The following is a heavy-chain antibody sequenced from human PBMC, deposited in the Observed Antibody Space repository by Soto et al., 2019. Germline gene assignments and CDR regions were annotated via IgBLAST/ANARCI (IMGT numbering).Heavy chain of an antibody. CDR3: ARLSSGRWNWFDP. V-gene: IGHV4-59*01. CDR1: GGSISRYS. Sequence: QVQLQESGPGLVKPSETLSLTCSVSGGSISRYSWSWMRQAPGNGLEWIGYIFYSETTNYNPSLNSRATIATDTSKNQFSLKVNSVTAADTAVYYCARLSSGRWNWFDPWGQGTLVIVSS. J-gene: IGHJ5*02. CDR2: IFYSETT. D-gene: IGHD3-22*01.